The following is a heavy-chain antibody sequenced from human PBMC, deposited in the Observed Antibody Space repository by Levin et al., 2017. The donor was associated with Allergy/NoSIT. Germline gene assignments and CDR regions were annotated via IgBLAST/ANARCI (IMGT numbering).Heavy chain of an antibody. CDR1: GFSLSTSGVG. J-gene: IGHJ2*01. CDR3: AHSVGPDYDYVWGSYRRLGYFDL. CDR2: IYWNDDK. Sequence: SGPTLVKPTQTLTLTCTFSGFSLSTSGVGVGWIRQPPGKALEWLALIYWNDDKRYSPSLKSRLTITKDTSKNQVVLTMTNMDPVDTATYYCAHSVGPDYDYVWGSYRRLGYFDLWGRGTLVTVSS. D-gene: IGHD3-16*02. V-gene: IGHV2-5*01.